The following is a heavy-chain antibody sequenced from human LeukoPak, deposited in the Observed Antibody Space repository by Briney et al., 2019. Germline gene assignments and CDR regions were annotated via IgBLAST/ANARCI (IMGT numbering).Heavy chain of an antibody. CDR1: GGSLSSGDYY. J-gene: IGHJ6*03. CDR3: ARASTSPTHYYYMDV. D-gene: IGHD2-2*01. CDR2: IYYSGST. V-gene: IGHV4-30-4*08. Sequence: SQILSLTCTVSGGSLSSGDYYWSWIRQPPGKGLEWIGYIYYSGSTYYNPSLKSRVTISVDTSKNQFSLKLSSVTAADTAVYYCARASTSPTHYYYMDVWGKGTTVTVSS.